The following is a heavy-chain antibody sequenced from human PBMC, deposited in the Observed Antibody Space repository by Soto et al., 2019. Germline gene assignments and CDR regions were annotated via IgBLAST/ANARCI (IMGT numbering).Heavy chain of an antibody. Sequence: EVQLLESGGGLVQPGGSLRLSCAASGFTFSNYAMGWVRQAPGKGLEWVSTISSTADGTDYADSVKGQFTISRDNSKNTLYLQMNSLRAEDTAVYYCAQAISRERQIDYWGQGTLVTVSS. J-gene: IGHJ4*02. CDR3: AQAISRERQIDY. CDR2: ISSTADGT. CDR1: GFTFSNYA. D-gene: IGHD1-26*01. V-gene: IGHV3-23*01.